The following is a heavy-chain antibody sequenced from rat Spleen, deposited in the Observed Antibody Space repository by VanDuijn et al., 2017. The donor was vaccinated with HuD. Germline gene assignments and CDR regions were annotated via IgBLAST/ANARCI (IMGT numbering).Heavy chain of an antibody. D-gene: IGHD3-1*01. CDR2: ITNGGGNT. V-gene: IGHV5S13*01. CDR1: GFTFSNYD. Sequence: EVQLVESGGGLVQPGRSLKLSCAASGFTFSNYDMAWVRQAPTKGLEWVATITNGGGNTHYPDSVKGRFTISRDNAKNTLYLQMDSLRSEDTATYYCATKDYWGQGVMVTVSS. CDR3: ATKDY. J-gene: IGHJ2*01.